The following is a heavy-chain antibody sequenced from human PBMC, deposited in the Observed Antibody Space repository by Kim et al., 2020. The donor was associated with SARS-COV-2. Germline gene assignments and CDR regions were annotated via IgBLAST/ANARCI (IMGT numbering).Heavy chain of an antibody. D-gene: IGHD3-22*01. CDR1: GYTFTGYY. CDR2: INPNSGGT. J-gene: IGHJ3*02. Sequence: ASVKVSCKASGYTFTGYYMHWVRQAPGQGLEWMGRINPNSGGTNYAQEFQGRVTMTRDTSISTAYMELSRLRSDDTAVYYCAVDYYDSSGYYGAYDAFDIWGQGTMVTVSS. V-gene: IGHV1-2*06. CDR3: AVDYYDSSGYYGAYDAFDI.